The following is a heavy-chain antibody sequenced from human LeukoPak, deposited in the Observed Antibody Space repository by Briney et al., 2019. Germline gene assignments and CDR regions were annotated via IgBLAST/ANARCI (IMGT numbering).Heavy chain of an antibody. Sequence: GGSLRLSCAASGFSFSSYGMNWVRQAPGKGLEWVAFIRYDGSNKYYADSVKGRFTISRDNSKNTLYLQMNSLRAEDTAVYYCAKLVGDIVVVPAAQRVFDYWGQGTLVTVSS. D-gene: IGHD2-2*01. J-gene: IGHJ4*02. CDR3: AKLVGDIVVVPAAQRVFDY. V-gene: IGHV3-30*02. CDR1: GFSFSSYG. CDR2: IRYDGSNK.